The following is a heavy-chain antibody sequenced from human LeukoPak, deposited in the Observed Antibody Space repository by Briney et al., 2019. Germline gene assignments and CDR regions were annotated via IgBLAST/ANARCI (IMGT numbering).Heavy chain of an antibody. V-gene: IGHV1-2*02. CDR3: ATGDPLYDSYADY. D-gene: IGHD5-18*01. Sequence: ASVKVSCKASGFTFTAYHMHWVRQAPGQGLEWMGWINPNSGGTNYAQKFQGRVTMTRDTSISTAYMELSGLRSDDTAVYYCATGDPLYDSYADYWGQGTLVTVSS. CDR1: GFTFTAYH. CDR2: INPNSGGT. J-gene: IGHJ4*02.